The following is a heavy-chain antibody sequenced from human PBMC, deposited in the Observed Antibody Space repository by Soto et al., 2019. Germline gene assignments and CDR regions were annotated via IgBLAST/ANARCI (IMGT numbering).Heavy chain of an antibody. J-gene: IGHJ4*02. Sequence: SVKVSCKASGGTFSSYSINWVRQAPGQGLEWMGGIIPIFGTANNAQKFQGRVTITADESATTVYMKLSSLRSEDTAVYYCARAPNILTVKYYFDYWGQGTLVTVSS. CDR2: IIPIFGTA. CDR1: GGTFSSYS. CDR3: ARAPNILTVKYYFDY. D-gene: IGHD3-9*01. V-gene: IGHV1-69*13.